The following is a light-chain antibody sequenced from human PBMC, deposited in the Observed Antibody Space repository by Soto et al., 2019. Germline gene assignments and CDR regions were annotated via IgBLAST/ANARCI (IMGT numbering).Light chain of an antibody. CDR2: SAS. CDR3: QQYGSWPLT. J-gene: IGKJ4*01. Sequence: EIVMTQSPAILSVSPGETATLSCRASQSVHDNLAWYQQKPGQVPSLLIHSASTRATGLPARFSGSGSGTEFTLTISSLQSEDFAVYYCQQYGSWPLTFGGGTNVEIE. V-gene: IGKV3-15*01. CDR1: QSVHDN.